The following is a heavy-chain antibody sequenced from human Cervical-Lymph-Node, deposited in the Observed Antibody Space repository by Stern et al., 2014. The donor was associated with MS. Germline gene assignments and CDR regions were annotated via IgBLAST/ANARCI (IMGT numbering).Heavy chain of an antibody. J-gene: IGHJ5*01. CDR2: IIPILGLP. D-gene: IGHD2-15*01. Sequence: VQLVESGAEVRKPGSSVNVSCKASGGGALSSSYAITWMQQAPGQGLEWMGRIIPILGLPNYAQQFKDRVTITADRSTTPAYMELNSLRSEDTAVYYCARGIVSNRAAATQHNLFDSWGQGTLVTVAS. V-gene: IGHV1-69*09. CDR3: ARGIVSNRAAATQHNLFDS. CDR1: GGGALSSSYA.